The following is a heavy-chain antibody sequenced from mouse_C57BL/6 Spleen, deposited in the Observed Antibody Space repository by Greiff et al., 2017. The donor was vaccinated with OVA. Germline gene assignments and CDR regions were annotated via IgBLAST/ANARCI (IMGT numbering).Heavy chain of an antibody. V-gene: IGHV1-62-2*01. Sequence: QVQLQQSGAELVKPGASVKLSCKASGYTFTEYTIHWVKQRSGQGLEWIGWFYPGSGSIKYNEKFKDKATLTADKSSSTVYMELSRLTSEDSAVYFYARQIVPFTTGYYAMDCWGQGTSVTVST. J-gene: IGHJ4*01. CDR2: FYPGSGSI. CDR1: GYTFTEYT. CDR3: ARQIVPFTTGYYAMDC. D-gene: IGHD1-1*01.